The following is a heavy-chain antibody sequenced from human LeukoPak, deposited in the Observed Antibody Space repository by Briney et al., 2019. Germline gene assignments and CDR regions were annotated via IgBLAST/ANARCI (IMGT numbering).Heavy chain of an antibody. CDR2: IYHSGST. Sequence: PSQTLSLTCAVSGGSISSGGYSWSWIRQPPGKGLEWIGYIYHSGSTYYNPSLKSRVTISVDMSKNQFSLNLSSVTAADTAVYYCARERVNTSWPSPFDPWGQGTLVTVSS. J-gene: IGHJ5*02. V-gene: IGHV4-30-2*01. CDR3: ARERVNTSWPSPFDP. D-gene: IGHD2-2*01. CDR1: GGSISSGGYS.